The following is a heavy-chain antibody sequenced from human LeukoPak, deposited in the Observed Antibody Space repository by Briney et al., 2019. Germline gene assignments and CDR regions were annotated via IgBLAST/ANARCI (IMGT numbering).Heavy chain of an antibody. CDR1: GGSISSYY. D-gene: IGHD1-14*01. J-gene: IGHJ3*02. CDR3: ARTSIAGGAFDI. CDR2: IYYSGST. V-gene: IGHV4-59*01. Sequence: SETLSLTCTVSGGSISSYYWSWIRQPPGKGLEWIGYIYYSGSTNYNPSLKSRVTISVDTSKSQFSLKLSSVTAADTAVYYCARTSIAGGAFDIWGQGTMVTVSS.